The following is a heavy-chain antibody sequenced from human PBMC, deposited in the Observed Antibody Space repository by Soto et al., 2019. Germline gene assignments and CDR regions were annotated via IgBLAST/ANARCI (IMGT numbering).Heavy chain of an antibody. V-gene: IGHV1-69*01. D-gene: IGHD4-17*01. J-gene: IGHJ4*02. CDR1: GGTFSSHS. CDR2: IITLFGTA. Sequence: VQLMHSGAEVKQPGSSVKVSCKASGGTFSSHSINWVRQAPGQGLEWMGGIITLFGTANYAQNFQGRATITADQSTSTAYMELNSLRSEDTALYYCAREVGYGDFSAALLYWAQGTLVTVS. CDR3: AREVGYGDFSAALLY.